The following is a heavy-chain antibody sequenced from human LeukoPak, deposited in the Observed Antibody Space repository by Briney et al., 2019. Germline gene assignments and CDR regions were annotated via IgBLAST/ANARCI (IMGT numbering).Heavy chain of an antibody. J-gene: IGHJ3*02. CDR2: IYPGDSET. CDR1: GYSFTSYW. V-gene: IGHV5-51*01. Sequence: GESLKTSCKGSGYSFTSYWIGWVRQMPGKGLEWMVIIYPGDSETRYSPSFQGQVTISADKSISTAYLQWSSLKASDTALYYCARPLEGYYDILTGYYFDAFDIWGQGTMVTVSS. CDR3: ARPLEGYYDILTGYYFDAFDI. D-gene: IGHD3-9*01.